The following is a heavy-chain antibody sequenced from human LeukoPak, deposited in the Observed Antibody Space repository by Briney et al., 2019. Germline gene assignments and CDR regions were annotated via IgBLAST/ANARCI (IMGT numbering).Heavy chain of an antibody. D-gene: IGHD6-6*01. CDR1: GFTFSSYE. V-gene: IGHV3-48*03. CDR3: AREPGTSSSDAFDI. Sequence: GGSLRLSCAASGFTFSSYEMNWVRQAPGKGLEWLSYTSSSGTTIYYADSVKGRFTISRDNAKNSLYLQMNSLRAEDTAIYYCAREPGTSSSDAFDIWGQGTKVTVSS. CDR2: TSSSGTTI. J-gene: IGHJ3*02.